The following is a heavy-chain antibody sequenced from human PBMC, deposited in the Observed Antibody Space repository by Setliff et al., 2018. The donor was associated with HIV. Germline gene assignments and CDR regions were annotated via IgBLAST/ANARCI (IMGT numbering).Heavy chain of an antibody. J-gene: IGHJ4*02. Sequence: GGSLRLSCAASGFTFSNNWIHWVRQTAEKGLVWVSRISPDGSSTMYAESVKGRFTISRDNSKNTLYLQMNSLRTGDTAVYFCAKNLYSSRWSPIDYWGQGTLVTVSS. D-gene: IGHD6-13*01. CDR1: GFTFSNNW. CDR3: AKNLYSSRWSPIDY. V-gene: IGHV3-74*03. CDR2: ISPDGSST.